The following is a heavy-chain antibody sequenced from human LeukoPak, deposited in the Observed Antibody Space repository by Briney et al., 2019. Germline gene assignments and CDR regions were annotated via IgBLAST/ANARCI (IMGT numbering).Heavy chain of an antibody. CDR1: GGSISSYY. V-gene: IGHV4-59*08. D-gene: IGHD3-22*01. J-gene: IGHJ5*02. Sequence: SETLSLTCTASGGSISSYYWSWIRQPPGKGLEWIGYIHYSGSTNYNPSLKSRVAISVDASKNQFSLKLSSVTAADTAVYYCARHTSYYDSTGYYYGGDWFDPWGQGTLVTVSS. CDR2: IHYSGST. CDR3: ARHTSYYDSTGYYYGGDWFDP.